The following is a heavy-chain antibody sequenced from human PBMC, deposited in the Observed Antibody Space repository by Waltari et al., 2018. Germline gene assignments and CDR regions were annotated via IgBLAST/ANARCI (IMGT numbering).Heavy chain of an antibody. J-gene: IGHJ4*02. Sequence: QVQLQESGPGLVKPSETLSLTCTVSGGSISSYYWSWIRQPPGKGLEWIGYIYYSGSTNYKPSLKSRVTISVDTSKNQFSLKLSSVTAADTAVYYCARESRDGYSPFDYWGQGTLVTVSS. V-gene: IGHV4-59*01. CDR2: IYYSGST. D-gene: IGHD5-18*01. CDR3: ARESRDGYSPFDY. CDR1: GGSISSYY.